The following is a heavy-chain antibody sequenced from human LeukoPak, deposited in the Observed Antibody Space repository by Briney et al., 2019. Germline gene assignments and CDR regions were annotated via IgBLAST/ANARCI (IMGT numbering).Heavy chain of an antibody. D-gene: IGHD2-15*01. CDR1: GFTFSSHW. Sequence: PGGSLRLSCAASGFTFSSHWMSWVRQAPGKGLEWVANIKQDASEEYYVDSVKGRFTISRDNAKNSLYLQMNSLRAEDTAVYYCVRPRGSYYFAMDVWGQGTTVTVSS. CDR2: IKQDASEE. CDR3: VRPRGSYYFAMDV. J-gene: IGHJ6*02. V-gene: IGHV3-7*01.